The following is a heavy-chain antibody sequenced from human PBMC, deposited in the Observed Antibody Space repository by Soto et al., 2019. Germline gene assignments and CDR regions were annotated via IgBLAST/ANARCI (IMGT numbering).Heavy chain of an antibody. CDR2: IYPGDSDT. D-gene: IGHD6-13*01. J-gene: IGHJ6*03. V-gene: IGHV5-51*01. CDR1: GYSFTSYW. Sequence: GESLKISCKGSGYSFTSYWIGWVRQMHGKGLEWMGIIYPGDSDTRYSPSFQGQVTISADKSISTAYLQWSSLKASDTAMYYCAIQQVYSSSPYYYMDVWGKGTTVTVSS. CDR3: AIQQVYSSSPYYYMDV.